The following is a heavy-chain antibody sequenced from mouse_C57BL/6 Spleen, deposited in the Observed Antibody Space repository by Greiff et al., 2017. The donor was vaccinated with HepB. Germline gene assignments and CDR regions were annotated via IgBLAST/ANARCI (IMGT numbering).Heavy chain of an antibody. CDR3: AEGSSEAMDY. V-gene: IGHV1-66*01. Sequence: QVQLQQSGPELVKPGASVKISCKASGYSFTSYYIHWVKQRPGQGLEWIGWIYPGSGNTKYNEKFKGKATLTADTSSSTAYMQLSSLTSEDSAVYYCAEGSSEAMDYWGQGTSVTVSS. CDR1: GYSFTSYY. J-gene: IGHJ4*01. CDR2: IYPGSGNT. D-gene: IGHD3-2*02.